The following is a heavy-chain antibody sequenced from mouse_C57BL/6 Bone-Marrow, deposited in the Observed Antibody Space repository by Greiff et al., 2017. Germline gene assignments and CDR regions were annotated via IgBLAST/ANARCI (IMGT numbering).Heavy chain of an antibody. CDR2: INPSSGYT. J-gene: IGHJ2*01. CDR1: GYTFTSYW. Sequence: VQLQQSGAELAKPGASVKLSCKASGYTFTSYWMHWVKQRPGQGLEWIGYINPSSGYTKYNQKFKDKATLTADKSSNTAYMQLSSLTYEDSAVYYCERYRTLWGQGTTLTVSS. D-gene: IGHD5-1*01. CDR3: ERYRTL. V-gene: IGHV1-7*01.